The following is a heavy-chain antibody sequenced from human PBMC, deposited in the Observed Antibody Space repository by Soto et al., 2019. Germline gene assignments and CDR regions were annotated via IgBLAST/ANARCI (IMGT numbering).Heavy chain of an antibody. J-gene: IGHJ2*01. CDR1: GFTFSSYW. D-gene: IGHD7-27*01. V-gene: IGHV3-74*01. Sequence: GGSLRLSCAASGFTFSSYWMHWVRQAPGKGLVWVSRINSDGSSTSYADSVKGRFTISRDNAKNTLYLQMNSLRAEDTAVYYCARSGGNWGYWYFDLWGRGTLVTVSS. CDR2: INSDGSST. CDR3: ARSGGNWGYWYFDL.